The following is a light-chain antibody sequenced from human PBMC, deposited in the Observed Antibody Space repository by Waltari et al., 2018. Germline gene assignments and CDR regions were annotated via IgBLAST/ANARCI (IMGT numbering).Light chain of an antibody. J-gene: IGLJ2*01. V-gene: IGLV3-1*01. CDR1: ELEVQY. CDR2: QDT. CDR3: QTWDSIVV. Sequence: SYDLPQPPSVSVSTGQTASITCSGDELEVQYVCWYQQKLGQSPVVVIYQDTKRPSVIPERFSGSNSGNTATLTISGAQAMDEADYYCQTWDSIVVFGGGTKLTVL.